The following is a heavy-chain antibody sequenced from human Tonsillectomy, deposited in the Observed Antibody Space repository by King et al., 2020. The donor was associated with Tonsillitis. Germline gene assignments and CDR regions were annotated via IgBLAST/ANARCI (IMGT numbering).Heavy chain of an antibody. Sequence: VQLVESGGGLVKPGGSLRLSCAASGFTFSSYSMNWVRQAPGKGLEWVSSISSSSSYIYYADSVKGRFTISRDNAKNSLYLQMNSLRAEDTAVYYCARDLGGSGWYDVLDYWGQGTLVTVSS. V-gene: IGHV3-21*01. D-gene: IGHD6-19*01. CDR2: ISSSSSYI. CDR3: ARDLGGSGWYDVLDY. CDR1: GFTFSSYS. J-gene: IGHJ4*02.